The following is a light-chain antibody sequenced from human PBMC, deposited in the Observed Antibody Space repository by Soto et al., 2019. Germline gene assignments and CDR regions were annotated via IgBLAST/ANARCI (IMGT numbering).Light chain of an antibody. CDR2: DDT. V-gene: IGLV3-21*02. Sequence: SYVLTQPPSVSVAPGQMATITCGGNNIGRKGVHWYQQKPGQAPVLVVHDDTDRPSGIPERFSGSNSGNTATLTISWVEAGDEADYYCQVYDTSSDHLGVFGGGTKLTVL. CDR3: QVYDTSSDHLGV. CDR1: NIGRKG. J-gene: IGLJ3*02.